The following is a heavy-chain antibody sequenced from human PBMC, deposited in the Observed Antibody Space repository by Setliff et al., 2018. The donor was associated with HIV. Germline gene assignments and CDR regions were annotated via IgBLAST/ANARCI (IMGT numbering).Heavy chain of an antibody. J-gene: IGHJ4*02. CDR2: YGYSGSDT. CDR1: GFTFYTYA. D-gene: IGHD3-22*01. Sequence: PGGSLRLSCAASGFTFYTYAMSWVRQAPGKGLEWVSTYGYSGSDTYYADSVKGRFTIYRDNSKGILYLQMNSLRVEDTAVYYCVRDFHDSSGYSDFWGQGTLVTVPS. CDR3: VRDFHDSSGYSDF. V-gene: IGHV3-23*01.